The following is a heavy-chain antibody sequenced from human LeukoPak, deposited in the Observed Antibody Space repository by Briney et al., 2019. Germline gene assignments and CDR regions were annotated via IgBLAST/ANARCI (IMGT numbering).Heavy chain of an antibody. Sequence: PSETLSLTCTVSGGSISNYYWSWIRQPAGKGLEWIGRIYTSGSTNYNPSLKSRVTISVDKSKNQFSLKLSSVTAADTAVYYCARGGLAARPGYFDYWGQGTLVTVSS. CDR3: ARGGLAARPGYFDY. CDR1: GGSISNYY. V-gene: IGHV4-4*07. CDR2: IYTSGST. D-gene: IGHD6-6*01. J-gene: IGHJ4*02.